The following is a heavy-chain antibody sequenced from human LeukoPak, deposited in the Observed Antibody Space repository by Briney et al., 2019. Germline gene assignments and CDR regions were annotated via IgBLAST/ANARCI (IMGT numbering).Heavy chain of an antibody. CDR1: GFTFSSYW. V-gene: IGHV3-23*01. Sequence: GGSLRLSCAASGFTFSSYWMTWIRQAPGKGLEWVSVISDSGGSTYYADSVKGRFTISRDNSKNTLFLQMNSLRAEDTAIYYCAKEGHVDWNNWFDPWGQGTLVTVSS. CDR3: AKEGHVDWNNWFDP. J-gene: IGHJ5*02. D-gene: IGHD3-9*01. CDR2: ISDSGGST.